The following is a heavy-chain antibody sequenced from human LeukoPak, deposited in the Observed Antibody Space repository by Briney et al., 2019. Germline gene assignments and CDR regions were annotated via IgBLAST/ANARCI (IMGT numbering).Heavy chain of an antibody. Sequence: GESLKISCQASGYSFTSSWIGWVRQMPGKGLEWMGIIYPGDSDTRYSPSFQGQVTISADKSISTAYLQWSSLKASDTAMYYCARHGPPVIDGVINWFDPWGQGTLVTVSS. CDR2: IYPGDSDT. V-gene: IGHV5-51*01. D-gene: IGHD2-8*01. J-gene: IGHJ5*02. CDR1: GYSFTSSW. CDR3: ARHGPPVIDGVINWFDP.